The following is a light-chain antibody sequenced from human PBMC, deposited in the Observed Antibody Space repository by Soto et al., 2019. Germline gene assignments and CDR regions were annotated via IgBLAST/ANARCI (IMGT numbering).Light chain of an antibody. CDR1: TSDIGTNT. V-gene: IGLV1-44*01. CDR3: AAWDDSLSGPV. Sequence: QSVLTQPPSASGTPGQRVTISCSGSTSDIGTNTVNWYQQFPGTAPKLLIYSNNQRPSGVPDRFSGSNSGTSASLAISGLQSEDEADYFCAAWDDSLSGPVFGGGTKLTVL. CDR2: SNN. J-gene: IGLJ2*01.